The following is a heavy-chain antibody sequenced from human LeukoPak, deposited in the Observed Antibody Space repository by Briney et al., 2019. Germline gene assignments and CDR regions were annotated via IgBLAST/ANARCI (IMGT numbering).Heavy chain of an antibody. CDR3: ARDEMDILTGYYIPPSLYGMDV. CDR2: IWYDGSNK. V-gene: IGHV3-33*01. D-gene: IGHD3-9*01. J-gene: IGHJ6*02. CDR1: GFTFSSYG. Sequence: GRSLRLSCAASGFTFSSYGMHWVRQAPGKGLEWVALIWYDGSNKYYADSVKGRFTISRDNPKNTLYLQMNSLRAEDTAVYYCARDEMDILTGYYIPPSLYGMDVWGQGTTVTVSS.